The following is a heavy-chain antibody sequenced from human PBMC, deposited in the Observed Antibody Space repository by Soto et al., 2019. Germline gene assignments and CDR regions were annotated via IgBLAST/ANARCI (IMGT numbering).Heavy chain of an antibody. CDR2: IWHNGGTQ. Sequence: QVRLVESGGGVVQPGMSLRLSCAASGFIFSNYGLHWVRQAPGKGLGWVAVIWHNGGTQVYGESVRGRFSISRDNSNNALYLQMNSLRVEDTAVYYWARVSGKMSAEPPDYWGQGTLVTVSS. CDR1: GFIFSNYG. CDR3: ARVSGKMSAEPPDY. D-gene: IGHD1-26*01. V-gene: IGHV3-33*04. J-gene: IGHJ4*02.